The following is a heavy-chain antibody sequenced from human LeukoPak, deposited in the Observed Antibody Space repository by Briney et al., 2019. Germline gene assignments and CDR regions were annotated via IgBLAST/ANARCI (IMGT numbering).Heavy chain of an antibody. J-gene: IGHJ5*02. CDR1: GGSISSYY. V-gene: IGHV4-59*01. CDR2: IYYSGST. Sequence: SETLSLTCTVSGGSISSYYWSWIRQPPGKGLEWIGYIYYSGSTNYNPSLKSRVTISADTSKNQFSLKLSSVTAADTAVYYCARAAAGLGEPRFDPWGQGTLVTVSS. CDR3: ARAAAGLGEPRFDP. D-gene: IGHD6-13*01.